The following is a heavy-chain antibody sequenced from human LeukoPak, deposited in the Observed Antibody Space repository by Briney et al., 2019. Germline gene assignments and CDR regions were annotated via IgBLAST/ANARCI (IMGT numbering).Heavy chain of an antibody. J-gene: IGHJ4*02. Sequence: SETLSLTCTVSGDSISTYYWSWIRQPPGKGLEWIGYLYYSGSTNYSPSLKSRVTISVDTSRNQFSLKLSSVTAADTAVYYCARLIDGSGSYFDYWGQGTLVTVSS. V-gene: IGHV4-59*08. D-gene: IGHD3-10*01. CDR2: LYYSGST. CDR3: ARLIDGSGSYFDY. CDR1: GDSISTYY.